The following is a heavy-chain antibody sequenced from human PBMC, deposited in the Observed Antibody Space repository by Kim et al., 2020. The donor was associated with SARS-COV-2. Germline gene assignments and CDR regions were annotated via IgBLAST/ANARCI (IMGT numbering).Heavy chain of an antibody. CDR3: ATSDYSNYDRYYYYGMDV. CDR1: GFTFSSYS. Sequence: GGSLRLSCAASGFTFSSYSMNWVRQAPGKGLEWVSYISSSSSTIYYADSVKGRFTISRDNAKNSLYLQMNSLRDEDTAVYYCATSDYSNYDRYYYYGMDVWGQGTTVTVSS. CDR2: ISSSSSTI. V-gene: IGHV3-48*02. J-gene: IGHJ6*02. D-gene: IGHD4-4*01.